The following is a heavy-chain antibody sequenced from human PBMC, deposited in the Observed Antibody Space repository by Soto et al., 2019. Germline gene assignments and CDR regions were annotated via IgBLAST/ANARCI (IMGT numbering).Heavy chain of an antibody. Sequence: QVQLVESGGGVVQPGRSLRLSCAASGFTFSSYGMHWVRQAPGKGLGGVAVISYDGSNKYYADSVKGRFTISRDNSKNTLYLQMNSLRAEDTAVYYCAKETYDSSSWYGVDYWGQGTLVTVSS. J-gene: IGHJ4*02. V-gene: IGHV3-30*18. CDR1: GFTFSSYG. CDR3: AKETYDSSSWYGVDY. D-gene: IGHD6-13*01. CDR2: ISYDGSNK.